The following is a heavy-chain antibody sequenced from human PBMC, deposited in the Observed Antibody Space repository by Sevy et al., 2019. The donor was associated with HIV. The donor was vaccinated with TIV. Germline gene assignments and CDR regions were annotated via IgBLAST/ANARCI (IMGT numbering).Heavy chain of an antibody. D-gene: IGHD6-13*01. CDR1: GFTFSSYG. Sequence: GGSLRLSCAASGFTFSSYGMHWVRQAPGKGLEWVAVISYDGSNKYYADSVKGRFTISRDNSKNTLYLQMNSLRAEDTAVYYCARGIAVYNWFDPWGQGTLVTASS. J-gene: IGHJ5*02. CDR3: ARGIAVYNWFDP. CDR2: ISYDGSNK. V-gene: IGHV3-30*03.